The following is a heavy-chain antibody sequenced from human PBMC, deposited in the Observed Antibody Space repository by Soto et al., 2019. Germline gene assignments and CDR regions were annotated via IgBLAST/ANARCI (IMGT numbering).Heavy chain of an antibody. Sequence: SETLSLTCTVSGGSISSSSYYWGWIRQPPGKGLEWIGSIYYSGSTYYNPSLKSRVTISVDTSKNQFSLKLSSVTAAATAVYYCARLPPNCSGGSCSEFHYYYYYMDVWGKGTTVTVSS. CDR1: GGSISSSSYY. D-gene: IGHD2-15*01. J-gene: IGHJ6*03. V-gene: IGHV4-39*01. CDR2: IYYSGST. CDR3: ARLPPNCSGGSCSEFHYYYYYMDV.